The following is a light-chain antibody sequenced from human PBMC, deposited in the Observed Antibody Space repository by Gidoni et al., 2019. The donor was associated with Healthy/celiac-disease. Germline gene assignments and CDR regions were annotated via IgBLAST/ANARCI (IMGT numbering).Light chain of an antibody. V-gene: IGKV2-28*01. CDR2: LGS. Sequence: VMTHSPLSLPFTPGEPASISCRSSQSLLHSNGYNYLDWYLQKPGQSPQLLIYLGSNRASGVPDRFSGSGSGTDFTLKISRVEAEDVGVYYCMQALQTPPYTFGQGTKLEIK. CDR3: MQALQTPPYT. CDR1: QSLLHSNGYNY. J-gene: IGKJ2*01.